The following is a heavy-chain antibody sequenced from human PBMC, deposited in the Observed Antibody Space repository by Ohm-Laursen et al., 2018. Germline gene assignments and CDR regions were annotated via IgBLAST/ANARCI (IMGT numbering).Heavy chain of an antibody. J-gene: IGHJ4*02. V-gene: IGHV3-48*03. CDR3: ATRYSGYRRD. CDR1: GFNFNTYE. CDR2: INSGGSSI. D-gene: IGHD5-12*01. Sequence: SLRLSCAASGFNFNTYEMNWVRQAPGKGLEWVSYINSGGSSIYYADSVKGRFTISRDNAKNSLYLQMNSLRAEDTAVYYCATRYSGYRRDWGQGTLVTVSS.